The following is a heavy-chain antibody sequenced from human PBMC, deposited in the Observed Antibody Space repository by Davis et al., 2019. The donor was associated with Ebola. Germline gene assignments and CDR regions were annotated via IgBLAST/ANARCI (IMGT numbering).Heavy chain of an antibody. Sequence: PGGSPRLSCAASGLTFSDYAMSWVRQAPGKGLEWVSVISGSGGSTYYADSVKGRFTISRDTSKNTLYLQMDSLRPEDTAVYYCAKEEGTRGQWMPHLDHWGQGTLVTVSS. V-gene: IGHV3-23*01. D-gene: IGHD5-12*01. CDR3: AKEEGTRGQWMPHLDH. CDR2: ISGSGGST. CDR1: GLTFSDYA. J-gene: IGHJ4*02.